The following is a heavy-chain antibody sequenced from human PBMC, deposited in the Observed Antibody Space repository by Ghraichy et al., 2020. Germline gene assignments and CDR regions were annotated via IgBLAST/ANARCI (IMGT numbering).Heavy chain of an antibody. CDR2: IKQDGSEK. CDR1: GFTFSSYW. J-gene: IGHJ3*02. CDR3: ARTTEAYGDYQGLDAFDI. D-gene: IGHD4-17*01. V-gene: IGHV3-7*01. Sequence: LSLTCAASGFTFSSYWMSWVRQAPGKGLEWVANIKQDGSEKYYVDSVKGRFTISRDNAKNSLYLQMNSLRAEDTAVYYCARTTEAYGDYQGLDAFDIWGQGTMVTVSS.